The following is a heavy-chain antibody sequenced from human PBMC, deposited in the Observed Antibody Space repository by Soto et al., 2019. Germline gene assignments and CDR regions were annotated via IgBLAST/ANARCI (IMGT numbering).Heavy chain of an antibody. CDR3: ATGRVYYGSEY. CDR2: VYFTGSTSY. CDR1: ADSIGDYY. D-gene: IGHD3-10*01. V-gene: IGHV4-59*01. J-gene: IGHJ4*02. Sequence: QVLLQESGPGLVKPSETLSLTCTVPADSIGDYYWSWIRQPPGKGLEWIGYVYFTGSTSYNYNPSLKSRVAISIDTAKKQFSLTLGSVTAADTAIYYCATGRVYYGSEYWGQGTLVTVSS.